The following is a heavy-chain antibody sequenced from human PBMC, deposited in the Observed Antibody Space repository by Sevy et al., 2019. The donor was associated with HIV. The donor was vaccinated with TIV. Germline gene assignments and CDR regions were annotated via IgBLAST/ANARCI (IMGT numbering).Heavy chain of an antibody. Sequence: ASVKVSCKASGDTFSTYGLSWVRQAPGQGLEWMGGIIPIFGTPNYAQKFQGRVTITADESASTAYMELSSLRSEDTALYSCAREGGVATTGDHDALDIWGHGTLVTVSS. J-gene: IGHJ3*02. V-gene: IGHV1-69*13. D-gene: IGHD7-27*01. CDR3: AREGGVATTGDHDALDI. CDR2: IIPIFGTP. CDR1: GDTFSTYG.